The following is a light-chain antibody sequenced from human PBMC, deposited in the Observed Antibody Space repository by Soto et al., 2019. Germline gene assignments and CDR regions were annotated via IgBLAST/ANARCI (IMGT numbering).Light chain of an antibody. CDR3: SSYTSDSSYV. Sequence: QSVLTQPASVSGSPGQSITISCTGTSSDVGLYNYVSWYQQHPGKAPQLMIYAVSNRPSGVSNRFSVSKSGNTASLLISGLQAEVEADYYCSSYTSDSSYVFGSGTKVTVL. CDR1: SSDVGLYNY. V-gene: IGLV2-14*01. CDR2: AVS. J-gene: IGLJ1*01.